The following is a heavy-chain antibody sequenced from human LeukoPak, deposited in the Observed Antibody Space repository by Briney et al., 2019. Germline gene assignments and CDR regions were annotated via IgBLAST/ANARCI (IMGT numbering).Heavy chain of an antibody. CDR3: VANMYNYMDV. V-gene: IGHV3-23*01. CDR2: ISGNGATT. J-gene: IGHJ6*03. D-gene: IGHD2-2*01. CDR1: GLTFSTYA. Sequence: PGGSLRLSSAVSGLTFSTYAMSWVRQAPGRGLEWVSSISGNGATTYYADSVKGRFTISRDNSKKTAFLQMNSLRAEDTAIYYAVANMYNYMDVWGKGTTVTVSS.